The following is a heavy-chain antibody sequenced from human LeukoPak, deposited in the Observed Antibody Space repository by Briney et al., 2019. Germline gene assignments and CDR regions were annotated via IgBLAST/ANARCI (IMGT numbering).Heavy chain of an antibody. J-gene: IGHJ4*02. V-gene: IGHV1-2*02. D-gene: IGHD1-1*01. CDR3: ASDPTTGTKVFDY. Sequence: ASVKVSCKASGYTFTGYYMHWVRQAPGQGLEWMGWINPNSGSTNYAQKFQGRVTMTRDTSISTAYMELSRLRSDDTAVYYCASDPTTGTKVFDYWGQGTLVTVSS. CDR2: INPNSGST. CDR1: GYTFTGYY.